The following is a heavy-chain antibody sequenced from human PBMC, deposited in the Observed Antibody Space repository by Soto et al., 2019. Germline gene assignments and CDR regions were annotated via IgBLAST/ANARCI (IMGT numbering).Heavy chain of an antibody. J-gene: IGHJ3*01. V-gene: IGHV4-39*01. CDR3: AATSGTTSGFDV. D-gene: IGHD1-1*01. CDR2: IYYSANT. CDR1: TNSLSDSASY. Sequence: QLQLQESGPGLVKASETLSLTCSVSTNSLSDSASYWGWIRQPPGKGLEWIGTIYYSANTYHNPSLKSRVTLSLDKPKKQLSLRLRSVTVADTGVYYCAATSGTTSGFDVWSPGTTVAVYS.